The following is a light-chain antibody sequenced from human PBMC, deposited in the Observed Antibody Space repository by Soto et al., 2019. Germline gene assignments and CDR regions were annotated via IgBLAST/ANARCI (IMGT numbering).Light chain of an antibody. CDR3: GAWDDSLIGPI. Sequence: QSVLTQPPSASGTPGQRVTISCSGSTSNIGRNTVNWYQQLPGTAPKVLIYNNNQRPSGVPDRFSGSKSGTSASLAISGLQSGDEADYYCGAWDDSLIGPIFGGGTKLTVL. CDR1: TSNIGRNT. CDR2: NNN. V-gene: IGLV1-44*01. J-gene: IGLJ2*01.